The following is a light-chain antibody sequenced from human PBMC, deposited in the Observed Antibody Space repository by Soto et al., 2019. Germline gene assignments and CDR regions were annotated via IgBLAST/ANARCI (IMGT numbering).Light chain of an antibody. V-gene: IGLV2-8*01. J-gene: IGLJ3*02. CDR1: SSDVGGYNY. Sequence: QSALTQPPSASGSPGQSVTISCTGTSSDVGGYNYVSWYQQHPGRAPKVMIYEVTKRPSGVPDRFSGSKSGNTASLTVSGLQAEEEAEYYCSSYAGSDRLLFGGGTKLTVL. CDR2: EVT. CDR3: SSYAGSDRLL.